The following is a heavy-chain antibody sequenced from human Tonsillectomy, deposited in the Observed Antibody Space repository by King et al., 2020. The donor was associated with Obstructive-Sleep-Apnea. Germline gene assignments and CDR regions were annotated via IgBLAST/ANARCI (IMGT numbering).Heavy chain of an antibody. J-gene: IGHJ4*02. CDR3: ARHGHYDYVWGSYLSGFDY. D-gene: IGHD3-16*02. Sequence: VQLQESGPGLVKPSETLSLTCTVSGGSISSYYWSWIRQPPGKGLEWIWYIYYSGSTNYNPSLKSRVTISVDTSKNQFSLKLSSVTAADTAVYYCARHGHYDYVWGSYLSGFDYWGQGTLVTVSS. CDR2: IYYSGST. V-gene: IGHV4-59*08. CDR1: GGSISSYY.